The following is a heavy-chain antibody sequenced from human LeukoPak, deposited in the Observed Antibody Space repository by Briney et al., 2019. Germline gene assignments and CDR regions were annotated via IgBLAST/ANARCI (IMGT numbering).Heavy chain of an antibody. CDR1: GGSISSSSYY. D-gene: IGHD4-23*01. CDR2: IYYSGST. V-gene: IGHV4-39*07. CDR3: ARGLYGGGDY. J-gene: IGHJ4*02. Sequence: PSETLSLTCTVSGGSISSSSYYWGWIRQPPGKGLEWIGSIYYSGSTYYNPSLKSRVTISVDTSKNQFSLKLSSVTAADTAVYYCARGLYGGGDYWGQGTLVTVSS.